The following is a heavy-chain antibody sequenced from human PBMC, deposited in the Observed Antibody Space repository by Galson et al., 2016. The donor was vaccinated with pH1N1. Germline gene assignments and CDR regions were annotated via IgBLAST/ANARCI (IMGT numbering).Heavy chain of an antibody. CDR1: GFTFSSYS. J-gene: IGHJ4*02. D-gene: IGHD6-6*01. V-gene: IGHV3-7*01. CDR3: ARAIGSSSPY. Sequence: SLRLSCAASGFTFSSYSMNWVRQAPVKGLEWVANIKEDGSEKYYVDSVKGRFTISRDNAKNSLYLQMNSLRAEDTAVYYCARAIGSSSPYWGQGALVTVSS. CDR2: IKEDGSEK.